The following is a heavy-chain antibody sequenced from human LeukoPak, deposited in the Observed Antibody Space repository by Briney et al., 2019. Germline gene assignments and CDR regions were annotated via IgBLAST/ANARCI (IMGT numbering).Heavy chain of an antibody. CDR1: GGSISSSSYY. CDR3: ARGVRGQLVLSEKYYFDH. D-gene: IGHD6-13*01. Sequence: SETLSLTCTVSGGSISSSSYYWGWIRQPPGKGLEWIGSIYYSGSTYYNPSLKSRVIISVDTSKNQFSLKLSSVTAADTAVYYCARGVRGQLVLSEKYYFDHWGQGTLVTVSS. CDR2: IYYSGST. V-gene: IGHV4-39*07. J-gene: IGHJ4*02.